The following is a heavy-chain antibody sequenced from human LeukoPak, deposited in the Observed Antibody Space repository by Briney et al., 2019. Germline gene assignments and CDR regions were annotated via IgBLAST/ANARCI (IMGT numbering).Heavy chain of an antibody. D-gene: IGHD6-19*01. V-gene: IGHV3-30*04. Sequence: PGGSLRLSCAASGFTFSSYAMHWVRQAPGKGLEWVAVISYDGSNKYYADSVKGRFTISRDNSKNTLYLQMNSLRAEDTAVYYCARDLSPGIAVAGRFDYWGQGTLVTVSS. CDR3: ARDLSPGIAVAGRFDY. J-gene: IGHJ4*02. CDR1: GFTFSSYA. CDR2: ISYDGSNK.